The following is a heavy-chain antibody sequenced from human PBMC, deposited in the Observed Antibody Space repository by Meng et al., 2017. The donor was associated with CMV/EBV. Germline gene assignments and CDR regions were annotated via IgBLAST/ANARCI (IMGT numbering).Heavy chain of an antibody. J-gene: IGHJ4*02. CDR2: ISAYNGNT. Sequence: QVPLVQSVASVTTPGASVNVPFKASCYAFTSYGISWVRQAPGQGLEWMGWISAYNGNTNYAQKLQGRVTMTTDTSTSTAYMELRSLRSDDTAVYYCARDSAVGATTFDYWGQGTLVTVSS. CDR1: CYAFTSYG. CDR3: ARDSAVGATTFDY. D-gene: IGHD1-26*01. V-gene: IGHV1-18*01.